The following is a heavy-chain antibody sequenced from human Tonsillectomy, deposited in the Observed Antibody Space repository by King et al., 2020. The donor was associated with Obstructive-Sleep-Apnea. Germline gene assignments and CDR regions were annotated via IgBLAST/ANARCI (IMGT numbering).Heavy chain of an antibody. Sequence: VQLQESGPGLVKPSQTLSLTCTVSGGSISSGGYYWSWIRQHPGKGLEWIGYIYYIGSTYYNPSLKSRVTISVDTSKNQFSLKLSSVTAADTAVYYCARGHHGEITMVRGVIRGNWFDPWGQGTLVTVSS. CDR1: GGSISSGGYY. CDR2: IYYIGST. J-gene: IGHJ5*02. V-gene: IGHV4-31*03. D-gene: IGHD3-10*01. CDR3: ARGHHGEITMVRGVIRGNWFDP.